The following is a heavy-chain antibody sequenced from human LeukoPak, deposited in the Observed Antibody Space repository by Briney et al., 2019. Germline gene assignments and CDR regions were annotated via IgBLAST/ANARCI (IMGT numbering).Heavy chain of an antibody. CDR1: GSTFRNYW. D-gene: IGHD1-26*01. CDR3: ARGGPTVGTDY. CDR2: IKEDGGEK. V-gene: IGHV3-7*01. Sequence: GGSLRLSCAGSGSTFRNYWMNWVRQAPGKGLEWVANIKEDGGEKYYVDSVKGRFTVSRDNAKNSLYLQINSLRADDTAVYYCARGGPTVGTDYWGQGTLVTVSS. J-gene: IGHJ4*02.